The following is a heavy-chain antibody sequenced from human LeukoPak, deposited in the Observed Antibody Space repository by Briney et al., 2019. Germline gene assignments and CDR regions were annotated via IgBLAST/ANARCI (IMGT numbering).Heavy chain of an antibody. V-gene: IGHV4-59*01. CDR1: GASISSYY. Sequence: PSETLSLTCTVSGASISSYYWSWIRQPPGKGLEWIGYGLYRGSTNYNPSLKSRVTISLDTSKNEFSLKLTSVTAADTAVYYCAREWQQLVPRYFDLWGRGTLVTVSS. CDR3: AREWQQLVPRYFDL. D-gene: IGHD6-13*01. CDR2: GLYRGST. J-gene: IGHJ2*01.